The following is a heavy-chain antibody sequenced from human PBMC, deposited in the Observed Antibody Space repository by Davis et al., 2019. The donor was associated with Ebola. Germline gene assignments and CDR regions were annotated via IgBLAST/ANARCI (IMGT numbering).Heavy chain of an antibody. CDR3: ARSRESFGTGHYFDF. Sequence: PGGSLRLSCAASGFTVSGYYMTWVRQAPGKGLEWVSIIYNDGKTFYADSFGGRFTISRDNSRNTVYLQMNDLRAEDTAVYFCARSRESFGTGHYFDFWGQGSLVTVSS. J-gene: IGHJ4*02. D-gene: IGHD3-10*01. V-gene: IGHV3-53*01. CDR2: IYNDGKT. CDR1: GFTVSGYY.